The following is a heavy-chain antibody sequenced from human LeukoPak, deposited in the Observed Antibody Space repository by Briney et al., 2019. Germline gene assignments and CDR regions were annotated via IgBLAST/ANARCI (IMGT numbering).Heavy chain of an antibody. CDR3: ARAYYCGGGSCKLEY. V-gene: IGHV5-51*01. D-gene: IGHD2-15*01. CDR1: GYSFNSYW. CDR2: IYPGDSDT. J-gene: IGHJ4*02. Sequence: GVPLQISCQGSGYSFNSYWIAWVRPMPGKGLEWMGIIYPGDSDTRYSPSFQGQITISADKSINTAYLRWSSLKASDTAMYYCARAYYCGGGSCKLEYWGQGTLVTVSS.